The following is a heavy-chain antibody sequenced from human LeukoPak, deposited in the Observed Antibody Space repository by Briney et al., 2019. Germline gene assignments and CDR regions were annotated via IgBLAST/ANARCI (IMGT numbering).Heavy chain of an antibody. CDR1: GGSFSSGGHY. D-gene: IGHD3-22*01. V-gene: IGHV4-31*02. CDR3: ARARGYYDSSGYRWYYFDY. CDR2: IYNTGNT. J-gene: IGHJ4*02. Sequence: SETLSLTCSVSGGSFSSGGHYWSWIRQHPGKGLEWLGYIYNTGNTYYNPSLKSRITISIDTSKNQFSLKLSSVTAADTAVYFCARARGYYDSSGYRWYYFDYWGQGTLVTVSS.